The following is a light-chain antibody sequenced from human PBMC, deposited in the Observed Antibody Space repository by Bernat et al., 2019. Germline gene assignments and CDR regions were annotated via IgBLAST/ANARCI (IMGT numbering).Light chain of an antibody. Sequence: VVMTQSPLSLPVTLGQPASISCRSSQSLVSSDGNTYLSWFHQRPGQSPRRLIYKVSDRDSGVPDRISGSGSGTGFTLKISRMEAEDVGVYYCLQGIHLPWTVGQGTKVEI. CDR1: QSLVSSDGNTY. J-gene: IGKJ1*01. V-gene: IGKV2-30*01. CDR3: LQGIHLPWT. CDR2: KVS.